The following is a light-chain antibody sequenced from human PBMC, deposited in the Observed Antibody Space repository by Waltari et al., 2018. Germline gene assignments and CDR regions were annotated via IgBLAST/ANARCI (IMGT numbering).Light chain of an antibody. J-gene: IGLJ2*01. CDR1: NIGSKS. CDR3: QVWDSSSDHVV. V-gene: IGLV3-21*04. Sequence: SYVLTQPPSVSVAPGKTARITCGGNNIGSKSVHWYQQKPGQAPVLVIYYDSDWPSGIPERFSGSKSGKTATLTSSRVEAGDEADYYCQVWDSSSDHVVFGGGTKLTVL. CDR2: YDS.